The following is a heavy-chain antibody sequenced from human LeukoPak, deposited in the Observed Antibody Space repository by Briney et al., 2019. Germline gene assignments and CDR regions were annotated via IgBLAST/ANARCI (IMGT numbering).Heavy chain of an antibody. V-gene: IGHV4-39*01. D-gene: IGHD5-12*01. CDR1: VGAISSNTYY. Sequence: SETLSLTCTVSVGAISSNTYYGGWVRQSPGKGLEWIGTIYYSGTTSYNPSLESRVSISVDTSKIQFSLELSSVTAADTAVYYCARHVRGYSGYPYYFDYWGQGTLVTVSS. CDR2: IYYSGTT. J-gene: IGHJ4*02. CDR3: ARHVRGYSGYPYYFDY.